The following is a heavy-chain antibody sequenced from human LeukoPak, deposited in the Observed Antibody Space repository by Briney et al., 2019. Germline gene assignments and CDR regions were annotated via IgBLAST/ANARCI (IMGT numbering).Heavy chain of an antibody. D-gene: IGHD3-3*01. J-gene: IGHJ6*03. V-gene: IGHV3-7*01. Sequence: GGSLRLSCVASGFTFSTYSMSWVRQAPGKGLEWVANIKQDGSEKYYGESVKGRFSISRDNAKSSLYLQMSSLRVEDTAVYYCARCEWFYDYQSVKPIYYFYRDVWAREPGVSVS. CDR1: GFTFSTYS. CDR2: IKQDGSEK. CDR3: ARCEWFYDYQSVKPIYYFYRDV.